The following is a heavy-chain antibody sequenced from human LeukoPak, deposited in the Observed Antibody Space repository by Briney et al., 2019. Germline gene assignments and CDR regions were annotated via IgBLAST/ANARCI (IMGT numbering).Heavy chain of an antibody. CDR1: GGTFDRHS. V-gene: IGHV1-69*05. CDR2: INPMSGTA. D-gene: IGHD3-22*01. J-gene: IGHJ6*03. Sequence: GASVEVSCKASGGTFDRHSLVWVRQAPGQGLEWMGGINPMSGTATHAPKFQGRVTISTDGSTSTVNMELSSLRSEDTAVYYCARGVYYYDRSGNYGGGYYYMDVWGKGTTVTVSS. CDR3: ARGVYYYDRSGNYGGGYYYMDV.